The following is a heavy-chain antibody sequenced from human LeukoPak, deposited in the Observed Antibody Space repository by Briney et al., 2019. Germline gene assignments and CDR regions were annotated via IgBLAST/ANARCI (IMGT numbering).Heavy chain of an antibody. D-gene: IGHD2-2*03. CDR2: IYSGGST. J-gene: IGHJ3*02. Sequence: GGSLRLSCAASGFTVSSNYMSWVRQAPGKGLEWVPVIYSGGSTYYADSVKGRFTISRDNSKNTLYLQMNSLRAEDTAVYYCVRERRFGYREFGIWGQGTMVTVSS. CDR3: VRERRFGYREFGI. CDR1: GFTVSSNY. V-gene: IGHV3-66*01.